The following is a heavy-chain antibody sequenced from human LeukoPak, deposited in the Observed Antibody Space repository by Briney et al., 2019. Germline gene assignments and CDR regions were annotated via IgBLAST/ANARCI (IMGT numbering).Heavy chain of an antibody. V-gene: IGHV3-23*01. CDR3: ANSPERIFWFDP. CDR1: GFTFRSYA. CDR2: ISGSGGST. Sequence: GGSLRLSCAASGFTFRSYAMSWVRQAPGKGLEWVSAISGSGGSTYYADSVKGRFTISRDNSKNTLYLQMNSLRAEDTAVYYCANSPERIFWFDPWGKGTLVTVSS. D-gene: IGHD2/OR15-2a*01. J-gene: IGHJ5*02.